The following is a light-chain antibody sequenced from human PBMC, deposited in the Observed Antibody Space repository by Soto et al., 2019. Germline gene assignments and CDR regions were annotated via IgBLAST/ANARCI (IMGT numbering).Light chain of an antibody. V-gene: IGKV3-11*01. J-gene: IGKJ5*01. Sequence: EIVMTQSPATPSVSPGERATLSCRASQSVSGKSAWYQQKPGQPPRLLIYDASNRATGIPARFSGSGSGTDFTLTISSLEPEDFAVYYCQQRSNWPPITFGQGTRLEIK. CDR3: QQRSNWPPIT. CDR2: DAS. CDR1: QSVSGK.